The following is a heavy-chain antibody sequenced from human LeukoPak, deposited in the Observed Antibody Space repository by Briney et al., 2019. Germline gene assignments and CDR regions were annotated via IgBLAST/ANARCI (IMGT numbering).Heavy chain of an antibody. CDR3: AKLSDDYYFYGMDV. CDR2: ISGRGGSA. V-gene: IGHV3-23*01. J-gene: IGHJ6*02. D-gene: IGHD2-21*01. Sequence: GGSLRLSCAASGFTFSRYAMSWVRQAPGKGLEWVSAISGRGGSAYYADSVKGRFTISRDSSKNTLYLQMSSLRAEDTALYYCAKLSDDYYFYGMDVWGQGTTVTVSS. CDR1: GFTFSRYA.